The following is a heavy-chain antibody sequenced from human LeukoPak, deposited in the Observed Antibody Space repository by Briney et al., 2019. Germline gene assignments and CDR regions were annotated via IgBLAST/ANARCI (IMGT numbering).Heavy chain of an antibody. Sequence: SETLSLTCTVSGGSISSSSYYWGWIRQPPGKGMEWIGTIYYSGSTYYNPSLKSRVTISVDTSKNQFSLKLSSVTAADTAVYYCARVPTVTFFDYWGQGTLVTVSS. V-gene: IGHV4-39*07. CDR2: IYYSGST. J-gene: IGHJ4*02. D-gene: IGHD4-17*01. CDR3: ARVPTVTFFDY. CDR1: GGSISSSSYY.